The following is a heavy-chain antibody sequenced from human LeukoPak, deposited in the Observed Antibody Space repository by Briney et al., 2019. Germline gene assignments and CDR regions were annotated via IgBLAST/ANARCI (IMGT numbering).Heavy chain of an antibody. D-gene: IGHD6-13*01. V-gene: IGHV3-23*01. CDR3: AAAGIYNWFDP. CDR2: ISSSGGST. J-gene: IGHJ5*02. Sequence: PGGSLRLSCAASGFTFSNAWMSWVRQAPGKGLEWVSAISSSGGSTYYADSVKGRFTIPRDNSKNTLYLQMNSLRAEDTAVYYCAAAGIYNWFDPWGQGTLVTVSS. CDR1: GFTFSNAW.